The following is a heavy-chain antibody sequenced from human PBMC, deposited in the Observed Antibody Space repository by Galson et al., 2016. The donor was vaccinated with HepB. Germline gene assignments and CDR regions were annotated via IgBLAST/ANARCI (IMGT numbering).Heavy chain of an antibody. CDR1: GFSLSNGMG. V-gene: IGHV2-5*02. CDR2: IYWDDDR. D-gene: IGHD2-2*03. CDR3: ARTKGYGYYGGGGLEYIDH. Sequence: PALVKPTQTLTLTCTFSGFSLSNGMGVAWVRQPPVKALEWLALIYWDDDRRYSPSLKSRLSVTKDTSENQVVLTMTNMDPGDTATYFCARTKGYGYYGGGGLEYIDHWGQGTLVSVSS. J-gene: IGHJ4*02.